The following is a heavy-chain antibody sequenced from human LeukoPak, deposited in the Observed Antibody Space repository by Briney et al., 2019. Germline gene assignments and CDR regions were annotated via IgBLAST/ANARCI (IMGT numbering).Heavy chain of an antibody. D-gene: IGHD2-2*01. J-gene: IGHJ4*02. CDR3: ARAGPSVLPAD. CDR2: ISYDGSNK. Sequence: GGSLRLSCAASGFTFSSYGMHWVRQAPGKGLEWVAVISYDGSNKYYADSVKGRFTISRDNSKNTLYLQMNSLRAEDTAVYYCARAGPSVLPADWGQGTLVTVSS. V-gene: IGHV3-30*03. CDR1: GFTFSSYG.